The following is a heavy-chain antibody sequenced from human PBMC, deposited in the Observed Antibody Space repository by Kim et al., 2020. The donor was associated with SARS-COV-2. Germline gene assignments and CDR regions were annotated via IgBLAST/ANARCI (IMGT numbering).Heavy chain of an antibody. CDR3: AGGGGGELRFDY. CDR2: ISAYNGNR. V-gene: IGHV1-18*04. CDR1: GYTFTSHG. J-gene: IGHJ4*02. D-gene: IGHD1-26*01. Sequence: ASVKVSCKASGYTFTSHGISWVRQAPGQGLEWMGWISAYNGNRNYAQKLQGRVTMTTDTSTSTAYMELRSLRSDDTTVYYWAGGGGGELRFDYWGQGTLVTVAS.